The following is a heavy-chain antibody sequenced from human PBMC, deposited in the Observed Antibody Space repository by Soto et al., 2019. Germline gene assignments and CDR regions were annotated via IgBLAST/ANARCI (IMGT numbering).Heavy chain of an antibody. CDR1: GSTFSNYG. CDR3: ARDGGSHGPYYFDS. V-gene: IGHV3-33*01. J-gene: IGHJ4*02. Sequence: VQLVESGGGVVQPGRSLRLSCAASGSTFSNYGMHWVRQAPGKGPEWVAVIWYDGSNKYYGEPVKGRFSIYRDNSKNTLYLDINSLRTEDTAVYYCARDGGSHGPYYFDSWGQGSLAIVSS. D-gene: IGHD2-15*01. CDR2: IWYDGSNK.